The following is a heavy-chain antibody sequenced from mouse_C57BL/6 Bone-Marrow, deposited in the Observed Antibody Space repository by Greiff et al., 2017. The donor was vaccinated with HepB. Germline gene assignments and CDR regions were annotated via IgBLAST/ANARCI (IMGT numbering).Heavy chain of an antibody. V-gene: IGHV5-4*01. CDR3: ARVGLRRFAY. J-gene: IGHJ3*01. Sequence: EVHLVESGGGLVKPGGSLKLSCAASGFTFSSYAMSWVRQTPEKRLEWVATISDGGSYTYYPDNVKGRFTISRDTAKNNLYLQMSHLKSEDTAMYYCARVGLRRFAYWGQGTLVTVSA. D-gene: IGHD2-4*01. CDR1: GFTFSSYA. CDR2: ISDGGSYT.